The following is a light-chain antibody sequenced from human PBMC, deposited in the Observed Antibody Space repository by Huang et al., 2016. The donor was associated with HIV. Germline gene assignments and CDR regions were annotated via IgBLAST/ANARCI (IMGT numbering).Light chain of an antibody. V-gene: IGKV1-39*01. CDR3: QQSARTPRT. CDR2: AAS. Sequence: DIQITQSPSSLSASVGDTVIITCRASQNIKRSLNWYQPEPGKAPKLLFSAASNLQSGVPSTFSGSGSGTDFTLTINSLQPEDAATYYWQQSARTPRTFGQGTKLEI. J-gene: IGKJ2*01. CDR1: QNIKRS.